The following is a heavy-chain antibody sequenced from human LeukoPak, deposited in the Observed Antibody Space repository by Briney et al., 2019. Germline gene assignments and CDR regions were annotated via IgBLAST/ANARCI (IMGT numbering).Heavy chain of an antibody. V-gene: IGHV4-34*01. CDR3: ARENSSLNFQH. J-gene: IGHJ1*01. CDR1: GGSFSAYY. D-gene: IGHD6-19*01. CDR2: INHSGST. Sequence: SETLSLTCAVYGGSFSAYYWSWIRQPPGKGLEWIGEINHSGSTNYNPSLKSRVTISVDTSKNQFSLKLSSVTAADTAVYYCARENSSLNFQHWGQGTLVTVSS.